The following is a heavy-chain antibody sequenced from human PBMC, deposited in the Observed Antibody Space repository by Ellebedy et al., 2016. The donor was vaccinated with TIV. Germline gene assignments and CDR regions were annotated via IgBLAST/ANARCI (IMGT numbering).Heavy chain of an antibody. D-gene: IGHD1-26*01. CDR2: ISYDGTKQ. V-gene: IGHV3-30*18. CDR1: GFTFNLYG. J-gene: IGHJ4*01. Sequence: PGGSLRLSCAASGFTFNLYGMHWVRQAPGKGLEWVAVISYDGTKQYYAHSVKGRFTISRDNSRNTVDLQMNSLSGEDTAVYYCAKGGSRYYFDYWGRGTLVTVSS. CDR3: AKGGSRYYFDY.